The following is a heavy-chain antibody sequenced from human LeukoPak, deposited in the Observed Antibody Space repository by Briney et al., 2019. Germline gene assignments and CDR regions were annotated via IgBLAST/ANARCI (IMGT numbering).Heavy chain of an antibody. CDR1: GFTFGVYA. Sequence: GGSLRLSCTASGFTFGVYAMSWVRQAPGKGLDWVGFVRRGGTTEHAASVQGRFTISRDDSKSIAYLQLNSLKTEDTAVYYCIRGDNYDPWGQGTLVTVSS. J-gene: IGHJ5*02. CDR2: VRRGGTT. D-gene: IGHD3-22*01. CDR3: IRGDNYDP. V-gene: IGHV3-49*04.